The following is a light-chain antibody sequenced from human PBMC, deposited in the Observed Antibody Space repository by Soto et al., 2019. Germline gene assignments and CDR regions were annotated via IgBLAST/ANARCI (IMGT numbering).Light chain of an antibody. CDR3: QQLSNRPPDT. CDR1: QSVSSY. CDR2: DAS. Sequence: EIVLTQSPATLSLSPGERATLSCRASQSVSSYLAWYQQKPGQAPRLLIYDASNRATGIPARFSGSGSGTDATRTISSLEPGDLAGYYGQQLSNRPPDTFGQRTKHQIK. J-gene: IGKJ2*01. V-gene: IGKV3-11*01.